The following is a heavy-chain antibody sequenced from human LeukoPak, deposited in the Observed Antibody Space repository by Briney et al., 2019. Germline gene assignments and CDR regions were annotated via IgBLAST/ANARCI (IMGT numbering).Heavy chain of an antibody. D-gene: IGHD5-24*01. CDR1: GGSFSGYY. CDR3: ARGDDWFDP. J-gene: IGHJ5*02. CDR2: INHSGST. Sequence: SETLSLTCAVYGGSFSGYYWSWIRQPPGKGLEWIGEINHSGSTNYNPSLKSRVTISVGTSKNQFSLKLNSVTAADTAVFYCARGDDWFDPWGQGTLVTVSS. V-gene: IGHV4-34*01.